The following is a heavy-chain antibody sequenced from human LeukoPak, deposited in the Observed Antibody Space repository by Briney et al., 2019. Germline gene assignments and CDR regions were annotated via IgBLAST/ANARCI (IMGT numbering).Heavy chain of an antibody. CDR3: AKTRSVDEEYFDY. J-gene: IGHJ4*02. CDR1: GFTFDNCA. CDR2: ISWNSGSR. V-gene: IGHV3-9*01. Sequence: PGRSLRLSCEASGFTFDNCAMHWVRQPPGKGLEWVSGISWNSGSRGYADSVKGRFTIYRDNAENSLYLFMNSLRSDDTALYYCAKTRSVDEEYFDYWGQGTLVTVSS.